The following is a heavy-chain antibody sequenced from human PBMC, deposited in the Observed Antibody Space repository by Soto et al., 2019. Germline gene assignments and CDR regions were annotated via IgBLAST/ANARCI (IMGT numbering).Heavy chain of an antibody. V-gene: IGHV4-31*02. CDR2: IHHSGGT. J-gene: IGHJ6*02. CDR3: ARCFWSSPNGLDV. CDR1: GGSMNSGGYY. Sequence: PLSLTCIVSGGSMNSGGYYWSWIRQLPGKGLEWIGYIHHSGGTYDNPSLKSRLSISIDTSKNHFYLKLKSVTVADTAVYFCARCFWSSPNGLDVWGQGTTVTVSS. D-gene: IGHD3-3*01.